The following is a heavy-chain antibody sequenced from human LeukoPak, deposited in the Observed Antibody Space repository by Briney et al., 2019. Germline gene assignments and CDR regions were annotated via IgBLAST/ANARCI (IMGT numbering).Heavy chain of an antibody. V-gene: IGHV4-30-4*01. Sequence: SETLSLTCTVSGGSISSSDYYWSWIRQPPGKGLEWIGYIYYSGSTSYNPSLKSRVTISVDTSKNQFSLKLSSVTAADTAVYYCARDIDYGDYVGWFDPWGQGTLVTVSS. D-gene: IGHD4-17*01. CDR1: GGSISSSDYY. CDR2: IYYSGST. CDR3: ARDIDYGDYVGWFDP. J-gene: IGHJ5*02.